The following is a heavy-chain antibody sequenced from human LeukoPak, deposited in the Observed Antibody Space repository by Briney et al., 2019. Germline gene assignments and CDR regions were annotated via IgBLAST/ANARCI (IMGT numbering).Heavy chain of an antibody. V-gene: IGHV3-23*01. CDR1: GFTFSDSF. CDR2: ISGSGEST. D-gene: IGHD3-3*01. J-gene: IGHJ5*02. Sequence: GGSLRLSCEASGFTFSDSFMSWIRQAPGKGLQWVSSISGSGESTYYADSMKGRFTISRDNSKNTLSLQMNSLRAEDTAVYFCAKGWEFRVVIPAAVSWGQGTLVTVSS. CDR3: AKGWEFRVVIPAAVS.